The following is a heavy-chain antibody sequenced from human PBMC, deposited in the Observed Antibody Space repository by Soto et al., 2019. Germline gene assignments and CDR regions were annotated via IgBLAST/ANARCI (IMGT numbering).Heavy chain of an antibody. CDR3: ARGHLGITTTGTWYDFDY. D-gene: IGHD2-15*01. CDR2: IYYSGRT. Sequence: WTWIRQPPGMGLEYIGYIYYSGRTYYNPSLKSRVTISVDTSKNQFSLKLSSVTAADTAVYYCARGHLGITTTGTWYDFDYWGQGTLVTVSS. V-gene: IGHV4-59*01. J-gene: IGHJ4*02.